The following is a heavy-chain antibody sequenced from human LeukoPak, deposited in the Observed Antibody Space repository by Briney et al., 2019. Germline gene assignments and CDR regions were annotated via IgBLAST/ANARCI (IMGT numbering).Heavy chain of an antibody. Sequence: SETLSLTCTVSGGSINNSSYYWGWIRQPPGKGLEWIGSIYYSGNTYYNPSLESRVTLSLDTSKNQFSLKLTSVTVADTAVYFCARSPTKRVTEDYWGQGTLVTVSS. CDR1: GGSINNSSYY. D-gene: IGHD5-18*01. V-gene: IGHV4-39*07. CDR2: IYYSGNT. J-gene: IGHJ4*02. CDR3: ARSPTKRVTEDY.